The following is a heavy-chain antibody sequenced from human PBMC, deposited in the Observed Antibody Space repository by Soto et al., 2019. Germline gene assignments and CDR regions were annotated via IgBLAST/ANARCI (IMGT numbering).Heavy chain of an antibody. CDR2: ISAYNGNT. V-gene: IGHV1-18*01. Sequence: QVQLVQSGAEVKKPGASVKVSCKASGCTFTSYGISWVRQAPGQGLEWMGWISAYNGNTNYAQKLQGRVTMTTDTSTSTAYMELRSLRSDDTAVYYCARDADIVVVPAAYRSLNYWGQGTLVTVSS. D-gene: IGHD2-2*01. CDR3: ARDADIVVVPAAYRSLNY. CDR1: GCTFTSYG. J-gene: IGHJ4*02.